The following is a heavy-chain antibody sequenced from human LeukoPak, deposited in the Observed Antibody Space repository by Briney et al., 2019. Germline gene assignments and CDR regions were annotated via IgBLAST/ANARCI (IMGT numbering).Heavy chain of an antibody. Sequence: GGSLRLSCAASGFTFSSYSMNWVRQPPGKGLEWVSSISSSSSYIYYADSVKGRFTISRDNAKNSLHLQMNSLRAEDTAVYYCASDTGDGAFDIWGQGTMVTVSS. D-gene: IGHD2-21*01. CDR3: ASDTGDGAFDI. CDR1: GFTFSSYS. CDR2: ISSSSSYI. V-gene: IGHV3-21*01. J-gene: IGHJ3*02.